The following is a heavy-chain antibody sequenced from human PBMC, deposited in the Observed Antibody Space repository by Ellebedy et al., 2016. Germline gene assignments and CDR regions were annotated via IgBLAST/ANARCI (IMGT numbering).Heavy chain of an antibody. CDR2: IHYSEST. CDR3: ATMRRATRGFDP. CDR1: GGSISDYY. V-gene: IGHV4-59*08. D-gene: IGHD3-10*01. Sequence: SETLSLXCTVSGGSISDYYYTWIRQPPGKGLEWIGNIHYSESTKYNPSLKSRLTISLDASRNQFSLRLSSVTAADTAMYYCATMRRATRGFDPWGQGTLVTVSS. J-gene: IGHJ5*02.